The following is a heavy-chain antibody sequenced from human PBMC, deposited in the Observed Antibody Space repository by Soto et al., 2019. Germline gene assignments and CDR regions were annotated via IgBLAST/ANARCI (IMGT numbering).Heavy chain of an antibody. V-gene: IGHV3-23*01. J-gene: IGHJ4*02. Sequence: EVQLLESGGGLVQPGGSLRLSCAASGFTFSSYAMSWVRQAPGKGLEWVSAISGSGGSTYYADSVKGRFTISRDNYKNKRYLQMNSLRAEDTAVYYCAKDPGSGPPVPHYYDSSSGYFDYWGQGTLVTVSS. D-gene: IGHD3-22*01. CDR3: AKDPGSGPPVPHYYDSSSGYFDY. CDR1: GFTFSSYA. CDR2: ISGSGGST.